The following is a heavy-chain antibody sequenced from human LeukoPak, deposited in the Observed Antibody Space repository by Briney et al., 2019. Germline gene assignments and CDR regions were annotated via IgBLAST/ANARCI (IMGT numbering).Heavy chain of an antibody. Sequence: SQTLSLTSTVSGGSISSGGYYWSWIRQPPGKGLEWIVYIYYSGSTNYNPSLKSRVTISVDTSKNQFSLKLSSVTAADTAVYYCATGSSGWLDAFDIWGQGTMVTVSS. CDR2: IYYSGST. CDR1: GGSISSGGYY. J-gene: IGHJ3*02. V-gene: IGHV4-61*08. CDR3: ATGSSGWLDAFDI. D-gene: IGHD6-19*01.